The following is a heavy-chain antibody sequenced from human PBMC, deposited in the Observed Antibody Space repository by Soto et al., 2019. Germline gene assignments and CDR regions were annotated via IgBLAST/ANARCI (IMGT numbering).Heavy chain of an antibody. D-gene: IGHD2-2*01. CDR3: ERDSCSSTSCYYYYYYGMDV. V-gene: IGHV3-33*01. CDR2: IWYDGSNK. Sequence: TGGSLRLSCAASGFTFSSYGMHWVRQAPGKGLEWVAVIWYDGSNKYYADSVKGRFTISRDNSKNTLYLQMNSLRAEDTAVYYCERDSCSSTSCYYYYYYGMDVWGKGTTVTASS. J-gene: IGHJ6*04. CDR1: GFTFSSYG.